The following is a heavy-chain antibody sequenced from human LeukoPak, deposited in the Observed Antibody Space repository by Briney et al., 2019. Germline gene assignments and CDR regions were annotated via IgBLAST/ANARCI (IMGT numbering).Heavy chain of an antibody. CDR2: INHSGST. CDR1: GGSFSGYY. D-gene: IGHD2-2*02. Sequence: SETLSLTCAVYGGSFSGYYWSWIRQPPGKGLEWIGEINHSGSTNYNPSLKSRVTISVDTSKNQFSLKLSSVTAADTAVYYCARAPYCSSTSCYNYYYYYMDVWGRGTTVTVSS. J-gene: IGHJ6*03. CDR3: ARAPYCSSTSCYNYYYYYMDV. V-gene: IGHV4-34*01.